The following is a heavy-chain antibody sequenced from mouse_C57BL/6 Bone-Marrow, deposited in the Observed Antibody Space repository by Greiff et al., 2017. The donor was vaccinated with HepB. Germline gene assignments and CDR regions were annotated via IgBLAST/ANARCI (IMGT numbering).Heavy chain of an antibody. V-gene: IGHV5-9-1*02. CDR3: TSDWYGSSYQEGWYFDV. J-gene: IGHJ1*03. Sequence: EVNLVESGEGLVKPGGSLKLSCAASGFTFSSYAMSWVRQTPEKRLEWVAYISSGGDYIYYADTVKGRFTISRDNARNTLYLQMSSLKSEDTAMYYCTSDWYGSSYQEGWYFDVWGTGTTVTVSS. CDR2: ISSGGDYI. CDR1: GFTFSSYA. D-gene: IGHD1-1*01.